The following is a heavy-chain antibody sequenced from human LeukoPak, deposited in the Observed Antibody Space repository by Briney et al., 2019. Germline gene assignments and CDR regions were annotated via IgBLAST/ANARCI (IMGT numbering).Heavy chain of an antibody. CDR1: GYTFTSYY. V-gene: IGHV1-46*01. J-gene: IGHJ5*01. D-gene: IGHD5-18*01. Sequence: GASVKVSCKASGYTFTSYYIHWVRQAPGQGLEWMGIINASGGSTSYAQKFQGRVTMTRDMSTTTVYMELSSLRSEDTAVYYCARGSYSSNRFDPWGQGTTVTVSS. CDR2: INASGGST. CDR3: ARGSYSSNRFDP.